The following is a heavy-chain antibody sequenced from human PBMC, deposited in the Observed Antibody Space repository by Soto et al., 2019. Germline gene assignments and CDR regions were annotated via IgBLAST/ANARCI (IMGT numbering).Heavy chain of an antibody. CDR3: ARDRQGNYGDDAFDY. V-gene: IGHV4-31*03. Sequence: QVQLQESGPGLVKPSQTLSLTCTVSGGSIRSGGYYWNWIRQHPGKGLEWIGYIYFSGSTYYNPSLKRRVTMSVDTSKNQCSLKLSSVTAADTAVYYCARDRQGNYGDDAFDYWGQGTLVTVSS. J-gene: IGHJ4*02. CDR1: GGSIRSGGYY. CDR2: IYFSGST. D-gene: IGHD4-17*01.